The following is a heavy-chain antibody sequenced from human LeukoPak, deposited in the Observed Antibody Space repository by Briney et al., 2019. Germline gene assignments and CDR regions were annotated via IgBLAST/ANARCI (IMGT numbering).Heavy chain of an antibody. J-gene: IGHJ5*02. CDR3: ARGTVTTTSFWFDP. CDR1: GDPLSPYY. CDR2: IYYSGST. Sequence: PSETLSLTCTVSGDPLSPYYWSWIRQSPGKGLEWIGYIYYSGSTNYSPSLRSRITISIDTSKNQFSLNLSSVTAADTAVYYCARGTVTTTSFWFDPWGQGTLVTVSS. D-gene: IGHD4-11*01. V-gene: IGHV4-59*01.